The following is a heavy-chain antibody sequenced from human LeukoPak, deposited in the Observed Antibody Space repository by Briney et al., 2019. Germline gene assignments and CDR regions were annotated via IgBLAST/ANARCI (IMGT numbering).Heavy chain of an antibody. CDR2: ISDSGSST. V-gene: IGHV3-23*01. D-gene: IGHD2-2*01. CDR3: AKDRRACSSSSCYYRFDY. CDR1: EFTFSSYA. Sequence: GGSLRLSCAASEFTFSSYAMSWVRQAPGKGLEWVSAISDSGSSTYYADSVKGRFTVSRDNSKNTMYLQMNSLRAEDTAVYYCAKDRRACSSSSCYYRFDYWGQGTLVTVSS. J-gene: IGHJ4*02.